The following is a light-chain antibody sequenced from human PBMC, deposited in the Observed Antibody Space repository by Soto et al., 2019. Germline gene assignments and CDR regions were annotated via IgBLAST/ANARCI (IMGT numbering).Light chain of an antibody. Sequence: QSVLTQPASVSGSPGQSITISCTGTSSDVGGYNYVSWYQQHPGKAPKLMIYEVSNRPSGVSNRSSGSTSGNTASLTISGLQAEDEADYYCSSYTSSTFYVFGTGTKGTVL. CDR1: SSDVGGYNY. J-gene: IGLJ1*01. CDR3: SSYTSSTFYV. V-gene: IGLV2-14*01. CDR2: EVS.